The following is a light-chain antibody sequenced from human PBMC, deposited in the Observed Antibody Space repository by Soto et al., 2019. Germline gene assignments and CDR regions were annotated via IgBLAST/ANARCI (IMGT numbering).Light chain of an antibody. V-gene: IGLV1-40*01. Sequence: QSVLTQPPSVSGAPGQRVTISCTGSSSNIGAGYDVHWYQQFPGTAPKLLIYGKSNRPSGVPDRFSGAKSGTSASLAITGRQAEDESGYDCQSYVGRLSGVVFGGGTKLTVL. CDR1: SSNIGAGYD. J-gene: IGLJ2*01. CDR3: QSYVGRLSGVV. CDR2: GKS.